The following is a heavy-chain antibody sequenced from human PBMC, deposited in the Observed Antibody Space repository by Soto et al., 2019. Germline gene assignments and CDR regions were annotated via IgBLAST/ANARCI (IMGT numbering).Heavy chain of an antibody. CDR3: ARDTGVVLGDAKSGWHYYYNGMGL. J-gene: IGHJ6*02. V-gene: IGHV4-59*11. CDR1: NGSISSHY. D-gene: IGHD2-15*01. Sequence: SETLSLTCTVSNGSISSHYMSWVRQAPGKGREWIGFFYYGGSTNYNPSLKSRVTIPGDTSQHQLSLKLSSVTAADTAVFYCARDTGVVLGDAKSGWHYYYNGMGLRGRGTPGTGSS. CDR2: FYYGGST.